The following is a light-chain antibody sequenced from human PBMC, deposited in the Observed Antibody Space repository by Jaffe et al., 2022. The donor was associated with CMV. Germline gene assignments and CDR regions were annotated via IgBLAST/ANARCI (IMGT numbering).Light chain of an antibody. V-gene: IGLV2-14*03. CDR2: DVG. CDR3: ASYVSSTIL. CDR1: SSDVGSY. J-gene: IGLJ3*02. Sequence: QSALTQPASVSGSPGQSVIMSCTASSSDVGSYVAWYQQHPGKAPKILAFDVGTRPSGVSDRFSASKSGNTASLTISGLQAEDEAYYYCASYVSSTILFGGGTKLTVL.